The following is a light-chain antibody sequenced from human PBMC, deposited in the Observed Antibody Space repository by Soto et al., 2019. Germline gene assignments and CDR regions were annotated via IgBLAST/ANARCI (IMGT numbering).Light chain of an antibody. J-gene: IGKJ4*01. CDR3: QQYYSYPLT. CDR1: QGSSSY. CDR2: AAS. Sequence: AIRMTQSPSSFSASTGDRVTITCRASQGSSSYLAWYQQKPGKAPKLLIYAASTLQSGVPSRFSGSGSGTEFTLTISCLQSEDFATYYCQQYYSYPLTFGGGTKVEIK. V-gene: IGKV1-8*01.